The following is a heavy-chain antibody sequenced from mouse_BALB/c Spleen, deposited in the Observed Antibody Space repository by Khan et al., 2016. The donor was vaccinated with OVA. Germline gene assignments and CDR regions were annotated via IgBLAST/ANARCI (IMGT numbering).Heavy chain of an antibody. Sequence: DLVKPGTSVKLYCTASGYTFTSYWINWIRQSPGQGLEWIGRIGPGSSNTYYTEMFKGKAALTVDKSSSTAYIQLSSLSSEDAAVYFCARENYYGRSCYAMDYWGQGTSVTVSS. CDR2: IGPGSSNT. J-gene: IGHJ4*01. CDR1: GYTFTSYW. V-gene: IGHV1S41*01. D-gene: IGHD1-1*01. CDR3: ARENYYGRSCYAMDY.